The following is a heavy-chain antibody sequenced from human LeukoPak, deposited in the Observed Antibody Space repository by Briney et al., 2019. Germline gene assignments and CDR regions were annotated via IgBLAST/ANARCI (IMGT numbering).Heavy chain of an antibody. CDR3: ARGQSYCGADCYSD. Sequence: GGSLRLSCAASGFSINHYYMTWIRQTPGKGLDWVSVIYTGASTNYGDSVKGRFTISRDNSKNTLSLQMNSLRADDTAIYYCARGQSYCGADCYSDWGQGTLVTVSS. V-gene: IGHV3-66*01. D-gene: IGHD2-21*02. CDR1: GFSINHYY. J-gene: IGHJ4*02. CDR2: IYTGAST.